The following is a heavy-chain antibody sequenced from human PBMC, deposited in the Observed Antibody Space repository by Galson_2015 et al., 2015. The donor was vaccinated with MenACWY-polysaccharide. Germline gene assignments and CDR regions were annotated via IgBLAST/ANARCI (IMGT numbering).Heavy chain of an antibody. CDR3: AKGRTTVAGARPFDY. CDR2: IRYDGSNK. Sequence: SLRLSCAASGFTFSSYGMHWVRQAPGKGLEWVAFIRYDGSNKYYADSVRGRFTISRDNSKNTLYLQMNSLRAEDTAVYYCAKGRTTVAGARPFDYWGQGTLVTVSS. J-gene: IGHJ4*02. D-gene: IGHD6-19*01. CDR1: GFTFSSYG. V-gene: IGHV3-30*02.